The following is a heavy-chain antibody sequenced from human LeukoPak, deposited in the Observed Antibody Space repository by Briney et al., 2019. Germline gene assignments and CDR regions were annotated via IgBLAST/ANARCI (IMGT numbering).Heavy chain of an antibody. D-gene: IGHD6-19*01. CDR1: GFTFSSYS. J-gene: IGHJ6*03. CDR3: ARDGRGWSYYYYYYMDV. CDR2: ISSSSSTI. V-gene: IGHV3-48*01. Sequence: GGSLRLSCAASGFTFSSYSMNWVRQAPGKGLEWVSYISSSSSTIYYADSVKGRFTISRDNAKNSLYLQMNSLRAEDTAVYYCARDGRGWSYYYYYYMDVWGKGTTVTVSS.